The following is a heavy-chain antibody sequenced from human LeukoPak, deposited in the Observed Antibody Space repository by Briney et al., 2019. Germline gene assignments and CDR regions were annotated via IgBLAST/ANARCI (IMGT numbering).Heavy chain of an antibody. CDR2: RSYDGSNK. D-gene: IGHD4-11*01. CDR3: ARDVGRDTITTEIEY. CDR1: GFTFSRYG. Sequence: GGSLRLSCAASGFTFSRYGMHWVRQAPGKGLEWVAVRSYDGSNKYYADSVKGRFTISRDSSKNTLYLQMNTLRAEDTALYYCARDVGRDTITTEIEYWGQGTLVTVSS. V-gene: IGHV3-30*03. J-gene: IGHJ4*02.